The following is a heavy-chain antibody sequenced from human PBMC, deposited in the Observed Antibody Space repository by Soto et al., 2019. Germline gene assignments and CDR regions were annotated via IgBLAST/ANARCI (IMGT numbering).Heavy chain of an antibody. CDR3: ARVYCSTTSCHYYLDY. CDR1: GYTFTSFA. V-gene: IGHV1-3*01. Sequence: QVQLVQSGAEVKKPGASVKVSCKASGYTFTSFAVHWVRQAPGQRLEWMGWINAGNGYTKYSENFQGRVTITRDISANTAYMELSSLRSGDTAVYYCARVYCSTTSCHYYLDYWGQGTLVTVSS. D-gene: IGHD2-2*01. J-gene: IGHJ4*02. CDR2: INAGNGYT.